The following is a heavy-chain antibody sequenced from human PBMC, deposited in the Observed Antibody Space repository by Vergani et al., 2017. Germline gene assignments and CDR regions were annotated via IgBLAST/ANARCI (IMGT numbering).Heavy chain of an antibody. Sequence: QVQLQQWGAGLLKPSEILSITCAVHGGSFSGHYWSWIRQPPGKGLEWIGEINHSGSTNYNPSLKSRVTISVDTSKNQFSLKLSSVTAADTAVYYCARSIHLNGARFSVWGQGTMVTVSS. CDR1: GGSFSGHY. J-gene: IGHJ3*01. D-gene: IGHD1-1*01. CDR3: ARSIHLNGARFSV. CDR2: INHSGST. V-gene: IGHV4-34*01.